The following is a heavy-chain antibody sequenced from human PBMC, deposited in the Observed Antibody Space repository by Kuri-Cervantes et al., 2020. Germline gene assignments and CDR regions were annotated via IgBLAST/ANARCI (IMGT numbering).Heavy chain of an antibody. CDR2: INHSGST. J-gene: IGHJ4*02. CDR1: GGSFSGYY. Sequence: SETLSLTCAVYGGSFSGYYWSWIRQPPGKGLEWIGEINHSGSTNYNPSLKSRVTISVDTSKNQFSLKLSSVTAADTAVYYCARRAGTTVTTQFDYWGQGTLVTVSS. D-gene: IGHD4-17*01. V-gene: IGHV4-34*01. CDR3: ARRAGTTVTTQFDY.